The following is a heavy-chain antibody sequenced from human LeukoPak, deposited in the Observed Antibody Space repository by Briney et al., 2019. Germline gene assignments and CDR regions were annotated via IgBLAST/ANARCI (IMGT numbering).Heavy chain of an antibody. CDR3: ARYEEISAFDY. D-gene: IGHD5-24*01. V-gene: IGHV4-59*01. CDR2: IYYSGST. CDR1: GGSISSYY. Sequence: PSETLSLTCTVSGGSISSYYWSWIRQPPGKGLEWIGYIYYSGSTNYNPSLKSRVTISVDTSKNQFSLKLSSVTAADTAVYYCARYEEISAFDYWGQGTLVTVSS. J-gene: IGHJ4*02.